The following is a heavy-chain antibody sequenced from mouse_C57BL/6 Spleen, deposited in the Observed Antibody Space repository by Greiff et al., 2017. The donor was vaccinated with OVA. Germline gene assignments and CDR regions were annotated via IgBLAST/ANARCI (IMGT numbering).Heavy chain of an antibody. CDR2: INPSSGYT. D-gene: IGHD1-1*01. V-gene: IGHV1-4*01. Sequence: QVQLKQSGAELARPGASVKMSCKASGYTFTSYTMHWVKQRPGQGLEWIGYINPSSGYTKYNQKFKDKATLTADKSSSTAYMQLSSLTSEDSAVYYCARGITTVVATRYFDVWGTGTTVTVSS. CDR3: ARGITTVVATRYFDV. J-gene: IGHJ1*03. CDR1: GYTFTSYT.